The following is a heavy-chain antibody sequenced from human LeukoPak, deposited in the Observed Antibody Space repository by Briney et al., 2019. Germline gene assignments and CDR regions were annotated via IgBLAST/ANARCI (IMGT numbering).Heavy chain of an antibody. D-gene: IGHD2-21*01. V-gene: IGHV4-59*08. CDR1: GGSISSYF. J-gene: IGHJ5*02. CDR2: IYYSGST. CDR3: ARHSFPYCASHTCSPYRWFDT. Sequence: PSETLSLTCTVSGGSISSYFWSWIRQSPGKGLEWIGDIYYSGSTNYNPSLKSRVTVSVDTSRNQFSLNLSSVTAADTAVYYCARHSFPYCASHTCSPYRWFDTWGQGTLVTVYS.